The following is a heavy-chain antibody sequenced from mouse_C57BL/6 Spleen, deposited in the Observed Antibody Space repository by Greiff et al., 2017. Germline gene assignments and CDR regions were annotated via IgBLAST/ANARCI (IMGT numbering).Heavy chain of an antibody. J-gene: IGHJ4*01. CDR1: GFSLTSYG. CDR3: ARSFGTTVVRYAMDD. Sequence: VQLQQSGPGLVQPSQSLSITCTVSGFSLTSYGVHWVRQSPGKGLEWLGVIWSGGCTDYNAAFISRLSVSKDNSKGQVFFKMNSLQADDTAIYYCARSFGTTVVRYAMDDWGQGTSVTVSS. V-gene: IGHV2-2*01. CDR2: IWSGGCT. D-gene: IGHD1-1*01.